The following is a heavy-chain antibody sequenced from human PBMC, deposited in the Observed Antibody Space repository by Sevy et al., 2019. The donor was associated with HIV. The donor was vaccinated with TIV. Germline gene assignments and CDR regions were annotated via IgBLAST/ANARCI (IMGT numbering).Heavy chain of an antibody. Sequence: GGSLRLSCSASGFPFSSYAIHWVRQAPGKGLEWVSVISYDGSNKYFADSVKGRFTISRDNSKDTLYLQMNSLKTEDTAVYYCAKDSAPVVGSLPYGMDVWGQGTTVTVSS. CDR2: ISYDGSNK. V-gene: IGHV3-30-3*01. J-gene: IGHJ6*02. CDR3: AKDSAPVVGSLPYGMDV. D-gene: IGHD1-26*01. CDR1: GFPFSSYA.